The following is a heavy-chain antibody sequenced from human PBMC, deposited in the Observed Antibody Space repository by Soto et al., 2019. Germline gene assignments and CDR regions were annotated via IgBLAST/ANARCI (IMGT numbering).Heavy chain of an antibody. D-gene: IGHD3-16*02. Sequence: HPGGSLRLSCAASGFAFTTYSMNWVRQAPGKGLEWVSYISSSSSTIYYADTVKGRFTISRHNAKNSLYLQMNSLRAEDTDVYYCARDPYDDAWGSYRPPWGQGTPVTVSS. J-gene: IGHJ5*02. CDR2: ISSSSSTI. V-gene: IGHV3-48*01. CDR3: ARDPYDDAWGSYRPP. CDR1: GFAFTTYS.